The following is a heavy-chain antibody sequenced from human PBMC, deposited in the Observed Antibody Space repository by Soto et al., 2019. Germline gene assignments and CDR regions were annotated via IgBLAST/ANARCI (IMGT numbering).Heavy chain of an antibody. CDR3: AKDRVYCSSTSCYFYYYYYGMDV. J-gene: IGHJ6*02. CDR1: GFTFSSYG. Sequence: GGSLRLSCAASGFTFSSYGMHWVRQAPGKGLEWVAVISYDGSNKYYADSVKGRFTISRDNSKNTLYRQMNSLRAEDTAVYYCAKDRVYCSSTSCYFYYYYYGMDVWGQGTTVTVSS. CDR2: ISYDGSNK. D-gene: IGHD2-2*01. V-gene: IGHV3-30*18.